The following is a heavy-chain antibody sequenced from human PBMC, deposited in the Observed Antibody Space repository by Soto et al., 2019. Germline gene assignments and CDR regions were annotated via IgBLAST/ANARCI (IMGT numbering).Heavy chain of an antibody. CDR2: IKTYNGNT. Sequence: GPGVKKPGASVKVSCKASGYTFTSYGISWVRQAPGQGLEWLGWIKTYNGNTNYAQLLQGRVTMTTDTSTSTAYMELRSLRSDDTAVYYCAKLLDARWGAFDIWGQGTMVTVSS. CDR3: AKLLDARWGAFDI. V-gene: IGHV1-18*01. D-gene: IGHD1-7*01. CDR1: GYTFTSYG. J-gene: IGHJ3*02.